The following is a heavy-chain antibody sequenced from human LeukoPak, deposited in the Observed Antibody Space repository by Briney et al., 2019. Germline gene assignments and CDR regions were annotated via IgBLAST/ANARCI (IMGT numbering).Heavy chain of an antibody. CDR3: ARAQNYYDSSGYYYEWSSFDY. J-gene: IGHJ4*02. D-gene: IGHD3-22*01. Sequence: SETLSLIYAVYGGSTSGYYWSWVRRPPGKGLEGRRENNDSGSTKHNPSVKSRVTISVDASKKQYALKLSSVTAADTAVYYCARAQNYYDSSGYYYEWSSFDYWGQGTLVTVSS. V-gene: IGHV4-34*01. CDR1: GGSTSGYY. CDR2: NNDSGST.